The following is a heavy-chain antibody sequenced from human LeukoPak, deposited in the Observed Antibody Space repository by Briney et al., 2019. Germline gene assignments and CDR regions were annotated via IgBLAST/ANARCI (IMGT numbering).Heavy chain of an antibody. J-gene: IGHJ6*02. CDR3: ARKARIAVAGSHYYYGMDV. V-gene: IGHV1-2*04. Sequence: ASVKVSCKASGYTFTGYYMHWVRQAPGQGLEWMGWINPNSGGTNYAQKFQGWVTMTRDTSISTAYMELSRLRSDDTAVYYCARKARIAVAGSHYYYGMDVWGQGTTVTVSS. CDR2: INPNSGGT. D-gene: IGHD6-19*01. CDR1: GYTFTGYY.